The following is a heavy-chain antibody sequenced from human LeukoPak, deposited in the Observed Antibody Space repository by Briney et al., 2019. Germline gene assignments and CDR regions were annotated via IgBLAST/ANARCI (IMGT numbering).Heavy chain of an antibody. D-gene: IGHD2-15*01. CDR1: GGTFSSYA. J-gene: IGHJ6*02. Sequence: ASVKVSCKASGGTFSSYAISWVGQAPGQGLEWMGRIIPILGIAKYAQKFQGKVTITADKSTSTAYMELSSLRSEDTAVYYCASQYCSGGSCYSVGYYYYGMDVWGQGTTVTVSS. CDR3: ASQYCSGGSCYSVGYYYYGMDV. V-gene: IGHV1-69*04. CDR2: IIPILGIA.